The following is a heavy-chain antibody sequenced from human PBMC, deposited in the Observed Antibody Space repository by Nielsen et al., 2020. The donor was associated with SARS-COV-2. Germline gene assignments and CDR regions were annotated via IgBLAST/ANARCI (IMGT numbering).Heavy chain of an antibody. V-gene: IGHV3-30*02. J-gene: IGHJ4*02. Sequence: DSVKGRFTISRDNFKNTLYLQMNSLRTEDTAVYYCAKSNVVRGIIGYYFEYWGRATAVNVSS. CDR3: AKSNVVRGIIGYYFEY. D-gene: IGHD3-10*01.